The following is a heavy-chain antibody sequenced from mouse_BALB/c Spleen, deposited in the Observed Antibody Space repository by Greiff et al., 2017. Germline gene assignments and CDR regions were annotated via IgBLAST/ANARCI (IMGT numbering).Heavy chain of an antibody. V-gene: IGHV2-9*02. D-gene: IGHD2-14*01. CDR2: IWAGGST. J-gene: IGHJ4*01. CDR3: ARVHYRYDEDAMDY. CDR1: GFSLTSYG. Sequence: VKLMESGPGLVAPSQSLSITCTVSGFSLTSYGVHWVRQPPGKGLEWLGVIWAGGSTNYNSALMSRLSISKDNSKSQVFLKMNSLQTDDTAMYYCARVHYRYDEDAMDYWGQGTSVTVSS.